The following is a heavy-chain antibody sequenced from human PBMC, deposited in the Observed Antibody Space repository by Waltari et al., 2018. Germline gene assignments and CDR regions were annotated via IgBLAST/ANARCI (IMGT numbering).Heavy chain of an antibody. D-gene: IGHD2-15*01. Sequence: QVQLVESGGGVVQPGRSLRLSCAASGFTFSSYGMHWVRQAPGKGLEWVAVIGYDGSNKYYADSVKGRFTISRDNSKNTLYLQMNSLRAEDTAVYYCARGGGRYCSGGSCRFFDYWGQGTLVTVSS. CDR1: GFTFSSYG. CDR3: ARGGGRYCSGGSCRFFDY. J-gene: IGHJ4*02. V-gene: IGHV3-33*01. CDR2: IGYDGSNK.